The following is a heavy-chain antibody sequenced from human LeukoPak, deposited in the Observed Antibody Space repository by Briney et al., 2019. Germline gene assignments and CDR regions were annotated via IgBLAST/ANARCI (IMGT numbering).Heavy chain of an antibody. Sequence: KPGGPLRLSCASSGFTFSRYSMSWVGPAPRKGLEWGSSISSSSSYIYTADSVKGRFTMSRDNAKNSLYLQMNSLRAEDTDVYYCARGGVYCSSTSCYISEFDYWGQGTLVTVSS. CDR3: ARGGVYCSSTSCYISEFDY. D-gene: IGHD2-2*02. V-gene: IGHV3-21*01. J-gene: IGHJ4*02. CDR2: ISSSSSYI. CDR1: GFTFSRYS.